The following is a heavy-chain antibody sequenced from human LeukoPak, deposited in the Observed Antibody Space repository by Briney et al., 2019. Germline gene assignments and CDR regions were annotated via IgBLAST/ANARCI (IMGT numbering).Heavy chain of an antibody. J-gene: IGHJ4*02. D-gene: IGHD5-24*01. V-gene: IGHV3-23*01. CDR2: ISGSGGST. CDR1: GFTFSNSA. Sequence: GGSLRLSCAASGFTFSNSAMSWVRQAPGKGLEWVSTISGSGGSTYYADSVKGRFTISRDNSKSTLYLQINSLRAEDTTVYYCAKSGYNRFDYWGQGTLVTVSS. CDR3: AKSGYNRFDY.